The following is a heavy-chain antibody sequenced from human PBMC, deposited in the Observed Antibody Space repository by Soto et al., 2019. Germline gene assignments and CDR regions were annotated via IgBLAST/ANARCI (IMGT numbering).Heavy chain of an antibody. Sequence: SVKVSCKASGGTFSSYAISWVRQAPGQGLEWMGGIIPIFGTANYAQKFQGRVTITADESTSTAYMELGSLRSEDTAVYYCARDRGYDILTGYRNPYYYYYGMDVWGQGTTVTVSS. V-gene: IGHV1-69*13. CDR2: IIPIFGTA. D-gene: IGHD3-9*01. CDR1: GGTFSSYA. CDR3: ARDRGYDILTGYRNPYYYYYGMDV. J-gene: IGHJ6*02.